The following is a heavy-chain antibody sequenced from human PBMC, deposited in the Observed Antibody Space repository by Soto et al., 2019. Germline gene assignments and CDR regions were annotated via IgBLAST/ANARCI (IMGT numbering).Heavy chain of an antibody. CDR2: IYYSGST. V-gene: IGHV4-39*01. CDR1: GGSISSSSYY. CDR3: ARHQGGMGFYGDVKVDY. Sequence: SETLSLTCTVSGGSISSSSYYWGWIRQPPGKGLEWIGSIYYSGSTYYNPSLKSGVTISVDTSKNQCSLKLSSVTAADTAVYYCARHQGGMGFYGDVKVDYWGQGTLVTVSS. D-gene: IGHD4-17*01. J-gene: IGHJ4*02.